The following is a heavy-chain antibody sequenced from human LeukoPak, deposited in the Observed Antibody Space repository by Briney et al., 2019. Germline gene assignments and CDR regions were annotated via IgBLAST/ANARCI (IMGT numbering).Heavy chain of an antibody. CDR2: INPNSGGT. V-gene: IGHV1-2*06. CDR3: ASDTYCGGDCYLPLLDY. Sequence: GASVKVSCKASGYTFTGYYMHWVRQAPGQGLEWMGRINPNSGGTNYAQKFQGRVTMTRDTSISTAYMELSRLRSDDTAVYYCASDTYCGGDCYLPLLDYWGQGTLVTVSS. D-gene: IGHD2-21*02. J-gene: IGHJ4*02. CDR1: GYTFTGYY.